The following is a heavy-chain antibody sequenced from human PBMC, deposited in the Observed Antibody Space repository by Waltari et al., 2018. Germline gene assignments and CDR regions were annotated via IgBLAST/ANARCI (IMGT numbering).Heavy chain of an antibody. Sequence: QVQLQESGPGLVKPSETLSLTCTVSGGSISSYYWTLIRQPPGKGLEWIGYIYYSGSTNYNPSLKSRVTISVDTSKNQFSLRLTSVTAADTAVYYCARGWPYSGNRFDYWGQGTLVTVSS. D-gene: IGHD1-26*01. CDR1: GGSISSYY. CDR3: ARGWPYSGNRFDY. J-gene: IGHJ4*02. V-gene: IGHV4-59*01. CDR2: IYYSGST.